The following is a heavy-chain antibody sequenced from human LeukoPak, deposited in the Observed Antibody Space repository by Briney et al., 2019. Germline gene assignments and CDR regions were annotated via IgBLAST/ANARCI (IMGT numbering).Heavy chain of an antibody. CDR1: GYTFTSYY. Sequence: ASVKVPCKASGYTFTSYYMHWVRQAPGQGLEWMGIINPSGGSTSYAQKFQGRVTMTRDTSTSTVYMELSSLRSEDTAVYYCARDRDGHSYGYEAQHDHHGQDYWGQGTLVTVSS. D-gene: IGHD5-18*01. CDR2: INPSGGST. J-gene: IGHJ4*02. V-gene: IGHV1-46*01. CDR3: ARDRDGHSYGYEAQHDHHGQDY.